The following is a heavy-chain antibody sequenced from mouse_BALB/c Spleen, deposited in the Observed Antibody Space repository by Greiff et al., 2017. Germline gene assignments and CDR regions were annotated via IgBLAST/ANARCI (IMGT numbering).Heavy chain of an antibody. Sequence: EVQVVESGGDLVKPGGSLKLSCAASGFTFSSYGMSWVRQTPDKRLEWVATISSGGSYTYYPDSVKGRFTISRDNAKNTLYLQMSSLKSEDTAMYYCARHRYEAVYYFDYWGQGTTLTVSS. D-gene: IGHD2-14*01. CDR2: ISSGGSYT. CDR3: ARHRYEAVYYFDY. CDR1: GFTFSSYG. J-gene: IGHJ2*01. V-gene: IGHV5-6*01.